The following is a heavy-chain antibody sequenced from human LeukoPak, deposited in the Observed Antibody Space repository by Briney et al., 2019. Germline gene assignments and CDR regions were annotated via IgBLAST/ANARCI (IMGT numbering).Heavy chain of an antibody. Sequence: SETLSLTCTVSGGSISSYYWSWIRQPAGKGLEWIGRMYISGRDSYNPSFKSRVTMSLDKSKNHFSLNLRSVTAADTAVYYCAREDGLSGYKIWGQGTLVTVSS. D-gene: IGHD3-9*01. J-gene: IGHJ4*02. CDR2: MYISGRD. CDR3: AREDGLSGYKI. V-gene: IGHV4-4*07. CDR1: GGSISSYY.